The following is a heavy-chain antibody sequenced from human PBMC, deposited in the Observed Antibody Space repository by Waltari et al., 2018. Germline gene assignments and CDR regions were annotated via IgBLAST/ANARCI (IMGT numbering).Heavy chain of an antibody. CDR1: GGSISSYY. CDR3: ARANPWIQNWFDP. CDR2: TYYTGST. V-gene: IGHV4-59*08. D-gene: IGHD5-18*01. Sequence: QVQLQESGPGLVKPSETLSLTCTVSGGSISSYYWSWIRQPPGKGLEWIGYTYYTGSTNYNPSLKSRVTISVDTSKNQFSLKLSSVTAADTAVYYCARANPWIQNWFDPWGQGTLVTVSS. J-gene: IGHJ5*02.